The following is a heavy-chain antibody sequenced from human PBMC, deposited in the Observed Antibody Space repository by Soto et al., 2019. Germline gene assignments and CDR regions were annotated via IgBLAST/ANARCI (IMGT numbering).Heavy chain of an antibody. J-gene: IGHJ6*02. CDR2: IWYDGSNK. V-gene: IGHV3-33*01. CDR3: ARDAGPRFGVAISYYYYGMDV. CDR1: GFTFSSYG. Sequence: PGGSLRLSCAASGFTFSSYGMHWVRQAPGKGLEWVAVIWYDGSNKYYADSVKGRFTISRDNSKNTLYLQMNSLRAEDTAVYYCARDAGPRFGVAISYYYYGMDVWGQGTTVTVSS. D-gene: IGHD3-3*01.